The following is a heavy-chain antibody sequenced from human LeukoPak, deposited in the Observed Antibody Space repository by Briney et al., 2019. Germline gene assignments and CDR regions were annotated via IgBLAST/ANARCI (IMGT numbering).Heavy chain of an antibody. D-gene: IGHD3-22*01. Sequence: ASVKVSCKASGYIFTTYDINWVRQATGQGLEWMGWMNPNRGNTGYAQKFQGRVTMTRNTSIGTAYMELSSLRSEDTAIYYCARGYYGTNGYYYRLDFWGQGTLVTVSS. CDR1: GYIFTTYD. CDR3: ARGYYGTNGYYYRLDF. CDR2: MNPNRGNT. J-gene: IGHJ4*02. V-gene: IGHV1-8*01.